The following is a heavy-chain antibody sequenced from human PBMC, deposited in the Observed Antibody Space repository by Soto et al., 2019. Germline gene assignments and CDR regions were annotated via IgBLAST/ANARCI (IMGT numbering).Heavy chain of an antibody. D-gene: IGHD3-22*01. V-gene: IGHV1-18*01. CDR2: ISAYNGNT. CDR3: ARDLSNYYDSSGLRAYFQH. J-gene: IGHJ1*01. Sequence: ASVKVSCKASGYTFTSYGISWVRQAPGQGLEWMGWISAYNGNTNYAQKLQGRVTMTTDTSTSTAYMELRSLRSDDTAVYYCARDLSNYYDSSGLRAYFQHWGQGTLVRVSS. CDR1: GYTFTSYG.